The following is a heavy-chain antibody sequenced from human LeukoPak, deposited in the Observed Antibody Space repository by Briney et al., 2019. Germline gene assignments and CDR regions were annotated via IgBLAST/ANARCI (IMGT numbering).Heavy chain of an antibody. CDR2: ISSSSSYI. J-gene: IGHJ3*02. CDR3: ARAPPGSRDLDAFDI. Sequence: GGSLRLSCAASGFTFSSYSMNWVRQAPGKGLEWVSSISSSSSYIYYADSVKGRFTISRDNAKNSLYLQMHSLRAEDTAVYYCARAPPGSRDLDAFDIWGQGTMVTVSS. D-gene: IGHD3-10*01. V-gene: IGHV3-21*01. CDR1: GFTFSSYS.